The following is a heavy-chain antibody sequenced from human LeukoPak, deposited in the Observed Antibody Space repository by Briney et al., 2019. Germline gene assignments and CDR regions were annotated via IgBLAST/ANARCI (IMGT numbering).Heavy chain of an antibody. D-gene: IGHD6-6*01. V-gene: IGHV3-13*01. J-gene: IGHJ4*02. CDR3: AKGRGSSDNSFDY. Sequence: GGSLRLSCEVSGFTFDNNDMHWVRQTTGKGLEWVSAIGSAGYTYYADSVRGRFTITRDNSENTLYLQMNSLRAEDTAVYYCAKGRGSSDNSFDYWGQGTLVTVSS. CDR1: GFTFDNND. CDR2: IGSAGYT.